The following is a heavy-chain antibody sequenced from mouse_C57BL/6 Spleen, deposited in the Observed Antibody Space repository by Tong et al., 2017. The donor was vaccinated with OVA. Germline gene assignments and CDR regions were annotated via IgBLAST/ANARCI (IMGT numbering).Heavy chain of an antibody. D-gene: IGHD2-4*01. Sequence: VQLQESGAELVKPGASVKISCKASGYAFSSSWMNWVKQRPGKGLEWIGRIYPGDGDTNYNGKFKGKATLTADKSSSTAYMQRSSLTSEDSAVYFCSLYYDYVGYYFDYWGQGTTLTVSS. CDR1: GYAFSSSW. CDR3: SLYYDYVGYYFDY. CDR2: IYPGDGDT. J-gene: IGHJ2*01. V-gene: IGHV1-82*01.